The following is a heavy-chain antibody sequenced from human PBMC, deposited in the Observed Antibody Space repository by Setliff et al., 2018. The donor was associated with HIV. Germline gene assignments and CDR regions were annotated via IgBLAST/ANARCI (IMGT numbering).Heavy chain of an antibody. CDR3: ARAAAYFNFWTGYHPHAFDI. Sequence: GGSLRLSCAASGFTFSRYGMHWVRQTPGKGLEWVAIIWYDGNNKQYADSVKGRFTISRDNSKNTLSLQMNSLRAEDTAVYYCARAAAYFNFWTGYHPHAFDIWGQGTMVTVSS. V-gene: IGHV3-33*01. CDR2: IWYDGNNK. CDR1: GFTFSRYG. J-gene: IGHJ3*02. D-gene: IGHD3-3*01.